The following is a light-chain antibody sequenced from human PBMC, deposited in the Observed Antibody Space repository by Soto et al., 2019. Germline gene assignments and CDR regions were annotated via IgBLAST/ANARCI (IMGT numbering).Light chain of an antibody. V-gene: IGKV3-20*01. CDR2: GAS. Sequence: EIVLTQSPGTLSLSPGERATLSCRASQSVSSNYLAWYQQKPGQAPRLLIYGASIRGTGLPDRFGGSGSGTGFARAIGRVEPEDFAVYYCHQEANSAQAFGQGAKVEIK. CDR3: HQEANSAQA. CDR1: QSVSSNY. J-gene: IGKJ1*01.